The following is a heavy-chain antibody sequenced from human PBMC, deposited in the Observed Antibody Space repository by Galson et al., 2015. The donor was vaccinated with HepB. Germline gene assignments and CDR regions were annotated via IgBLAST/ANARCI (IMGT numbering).Heavy chain of an antibody. D-gene: IGHD2/OR15-2a*01. Sequence: SLRLSCAASGFTFSDYTMHWVRQAPGKGLEWVSSISSNGSYIYYADSLKDRFTISRDKAKKTVYLRVNSLRADDTAMYYCAREQMGTSIYGTFDIWGQGTRATVSS. CDR2: ISSNGSYI. V-gene: IGHV3-21*01. CDR3: AREQMGTSIYGTFDI. CDR1: GFTFSDYT. J-gene: IGHJ3*02.